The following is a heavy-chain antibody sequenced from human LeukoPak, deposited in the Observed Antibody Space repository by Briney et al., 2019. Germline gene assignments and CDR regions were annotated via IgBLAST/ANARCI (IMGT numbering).Heavy chain of an antibody. V-gene: IGHV3-33*01. Sequence: GGSLRLSCVASGFTFSSYGMHWVRQAPGKGLEWVAIIWSGGSTKYYVDSVRGRFTISRDSSKSTLYLQMNSLRAEDTAVYYCARDAAISVGMPHYWGQGTVVTVSS. D-gene: IGHD2-2*01. J-gene: IGHJ4*02. CDR1: GFTFSSYG. CDR2: IWSGGSTK. CDR3: ARDAAISVGMPHY.